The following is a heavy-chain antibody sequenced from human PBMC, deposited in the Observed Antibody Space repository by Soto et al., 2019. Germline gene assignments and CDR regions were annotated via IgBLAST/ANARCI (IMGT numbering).Heavy chain of an antibody. CDR1: DDSLSTYY. V-gene: IGHV4-4*07. Sequence: XETLSLTCNVSDDSLSTYYWSWIRQPAGKGLEWIGRIYASGSTNYNPSLKGRVSMSVDTSKKQFSLKMMSVTPADTAMSYCVTYAIPRGGWFRPCGQRALVPVSP. J-gene: IGHJ5*02. CDR3: VTYAIPRGGWFRP. D-gene: IGHD2-15*01. CDR2: IYASGST.